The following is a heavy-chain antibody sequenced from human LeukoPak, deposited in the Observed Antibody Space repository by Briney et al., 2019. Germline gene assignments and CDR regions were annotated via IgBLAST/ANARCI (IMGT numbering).Heavy chain of an antibody. CDR2: INSDGSST. CDR1: GFAFCSYW. Sequence: GGSLRLSCAASGFAFCSYWMHWVRQAPGKGLVWVSRINSDGSSTSYADSVKGRFTISRDNAKNTLYLQMNSLRAEDTAVYYCAISTGATPDAFDIWGQGTMVTVSS. CDR3: AISTGATPDAFDI. V-gene: IGHV3-74*01. D-gene: IGHD3-10*01. J-gene: IGHJ3*02.